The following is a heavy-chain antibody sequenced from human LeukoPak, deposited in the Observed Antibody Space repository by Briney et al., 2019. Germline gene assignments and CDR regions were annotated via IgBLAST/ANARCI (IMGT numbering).Heavy chain of an antibody. CDR2: ISYSGRT. J-gene: IGHJ4*02. V-gene: IGHV4-59*08. CDR3: ARGLYRYGRSTLYY. CDR1: GGSISSDY. Sequence: SSETLSLTCAVSGGSISSDYWSWIRQPPGKGLEWIGYISYSGRTYYNPSLRSRVTISVDTSKNHFSLTLSSVTAAVTAVYYCARGLYRYGRSTLYYWGQGTLVTVSS. D-gene: IGHD2-2*02.